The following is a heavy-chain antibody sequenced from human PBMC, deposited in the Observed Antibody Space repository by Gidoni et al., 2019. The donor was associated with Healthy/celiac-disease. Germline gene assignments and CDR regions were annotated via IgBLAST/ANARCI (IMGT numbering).Heavy chain of an antibody. V-gene: IGHV4-61*02. CDR3: ARVRLLADSSPRGGVRYYGMDV. J-gene: IGHJ6*02. Sequence: QVQLQESGPGLVKPSQTLSLTCTVSGGSISSGSYYWSWIRQPAGKGLEWIGRIYTSGSTNYNPSLKSRVTISVDTSKNQFSLKLSSVTAADTAVYYCARVRLLADSSPRGGVRYYGMDVWGQGTTVTVSS. CDR1: GGSISSGSYY. CDR2: IYTSGST. D-gene: IGHD2-15*01.